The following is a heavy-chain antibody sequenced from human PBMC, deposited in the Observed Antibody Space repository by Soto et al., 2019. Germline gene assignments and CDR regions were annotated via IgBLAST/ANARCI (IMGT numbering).Heavy chain of an antibody. CDR1: GFTFTSYA. CDR2: RTGDLL. V-gene: IGHV3-23*01. J-gene: IGHJ4*02. Sequence: HPGGSLRLSCAASGFTFTSYAMTWVRQGPGKGLEWVSSRTGDLLYADSVKGRFTISRDNSRNTLYLQMNSLSTEDTAIYYCAKRSPSGTYYFDYWGQGTLVTVSS. CDR3: AKRSPSGTYYFDY. D-gene: IGHD1-26*01.